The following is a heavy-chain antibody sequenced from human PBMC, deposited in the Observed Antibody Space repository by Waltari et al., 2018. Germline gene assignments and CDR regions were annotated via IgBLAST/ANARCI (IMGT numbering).Heavy chain of an antibody. V-gene: IGHV1-69*02. CDR3: ARSGEMKGTVDY. CDR2: IIPFLGIS. Sequence: HVQLEQSGAEVKKPGSSVKVSCKASGGTFSTYTVTWVRQAPGQGLEWMGSIIPFLGISKYAQSLQARLTITVDQSTNTGYMELNNLRPEDTGVYYCARSGEMKGTVDYWGQGTLGTVSS. CDR1: GGTFSTYT. J-gene: IGHJ4*02. D-gene: IGHD1-1*01.